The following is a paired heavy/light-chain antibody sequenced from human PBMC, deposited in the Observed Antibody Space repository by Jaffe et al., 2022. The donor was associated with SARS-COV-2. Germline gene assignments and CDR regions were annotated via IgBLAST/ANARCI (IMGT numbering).Heavy chain of an antibody. V-gene: IGHV3-33*01. J-gene: IGHJ6*02. CDR3: ARDFFRTTVTTYYYYYGMDV. Sequence: QVQLVESGGGVVQPGRSLRLSCAASGFTFSSYGMHWVRQAPGKGLEWVAVIWYDGSNKYYADSVKGRFTISRDNSKNTLYLQMNSLRAEDTAVYYCARDFFRTTVTTYYYYYGMDVWGQGTTVTVSS. CDR1: GFTFSSYG. D-gene: IGHD4-17*01. CDR2: IWYDGSNK.
Light chain of an antibody. Sequence: QSALTQPPSASGSPGQSVTISCTGTSSDVGGYNYVSWYQQHPGKAPKLMIYEVSKRPSGVPDRFSGSKSGNTASLTVSGLQAEDEADYYCSSYAGSTVVFGGGTKLTVL. J-gene: IGLJ2*01. CDR2: EVS. CDR1: SSDVGGYNY. V-gene: IGLV2-8*01. CDR3: SSYAGSTVV.